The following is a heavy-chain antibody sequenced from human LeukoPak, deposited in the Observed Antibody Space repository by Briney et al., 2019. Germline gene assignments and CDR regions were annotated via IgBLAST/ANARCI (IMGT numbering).Heavy chain of an antibody. CDR1: GDSISSGDYY. V-gene: IGHV4-61*02. CDR2: ISSSGST. J-gene: IGHJ3*02. Sequence: SETLSLTCTVSGDSISSGDYYWSWIRQSAGKGLEWIGRISSSGSTNYNPSLKSRVTISVDTSKNQFSLKLSSVTAADTAVYFCARGPYSYDSSGAFDIWGQGTMVTVSS. CDR3: ARGPYSYDSSGAFDI. D-gene: IGHD3-22*01.